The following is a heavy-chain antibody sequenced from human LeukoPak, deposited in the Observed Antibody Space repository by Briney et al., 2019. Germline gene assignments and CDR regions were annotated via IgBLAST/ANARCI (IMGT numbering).Heavy chain of an antibody. J-gene: IGHJ6*03. V-gene: IGHV1-2*02. Sequence: ASVKLSCKASGYTFTGYYMHWGRQPPGPGLEWMGCINPNSGGTNYAQKFHGKFTMSRATSVSTAYMELRRLRYDDTAVYYCARDSEEGVRGSYCGGDCQTPDDDMDVWGKGTTVTVSS. CDR3: ARDSEEGVRGSYCGGDCQTPDDDMDV. D-gene: IGHD2-21*02. CDR2: INPNSGGT. CDR1: GYTFTGYY.